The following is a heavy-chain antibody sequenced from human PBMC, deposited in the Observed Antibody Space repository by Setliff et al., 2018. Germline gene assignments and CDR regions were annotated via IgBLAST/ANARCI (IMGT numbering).Heavy chain of an antibody. Sequence: GASVKVSCKASGGTFSSYAISWVRQAPGQGLEWMGGIIPIFGTANYAQKFQGRVTMTRDTSISTAYMELTSLRSDDTAVFYCARQTQNYNFWSGQYPYHYDSWGQGTLVTVSS. V-gene: IGHV1-69*05. CDR1: GGTFSSYA. D-gene: IGHD3-3*01. CDR3: ARQTQNYNFWSGQYPYHYDS. J-gene: IGHJ4*02. CDR2: IIPIFGTA.